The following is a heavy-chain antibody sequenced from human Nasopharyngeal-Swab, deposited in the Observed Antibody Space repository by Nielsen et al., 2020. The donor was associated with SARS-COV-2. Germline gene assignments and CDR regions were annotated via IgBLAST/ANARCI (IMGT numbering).Heavy chain of an antibody. Sequence: WIRQPPGKGLEWVAVISYDGSNKYYADSVKGRFTISRDNSKNTLYPQMNSLRAEDTAVYYCASRTGYCSGGSCYSDAFDIWGQGTMVTVSS. J-gene: IGHJ3*02. CDR3: ASRTGYCSGGSCYSDAFDI. D-gene: IGHD2-15*01. V-gene: IGHV3-30-3*01. CDR2: ISYDGSNK.